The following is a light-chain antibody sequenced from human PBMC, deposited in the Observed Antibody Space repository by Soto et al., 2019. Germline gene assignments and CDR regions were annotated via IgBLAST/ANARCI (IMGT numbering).Light chain of an antibody. J-gene: IGLJ1*01. CDR3: CSFAGSYTSYV. V-gene: IGLV2-11*01. CDR2: DVV. CDR1: SNY. Sequence: QSALTQPRSVSGSPGQSVTISCTGASNYVSWYQQHPGKAPKLMIYDVVKRSSGVPDRFSGSKSGNTASLTISGLQAEDEADYYCCSFAGSYTSYVFGTGTKLTVL.